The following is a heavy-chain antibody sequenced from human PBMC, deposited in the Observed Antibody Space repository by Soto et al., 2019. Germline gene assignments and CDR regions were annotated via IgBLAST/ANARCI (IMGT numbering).Heavy chain of an antibody. Sequence: SVKVSCKASGYTFTGYYMHWVRQAPGQGLEWMGWINPNSGGTNYAQKFQGRVTMTRDTSISTAYMELSRLRSDDTAVYYCAREGHIVATMVYYYYYGMDVWGQGTTVTVSS. CDR2: INPNSGGT. J-gene: IGHJ6*02. D-gene: IGHD5-12*01. CDR3: AREGHIVATMVYYYYYGMDV. CDR1: GYTFTGYY. V-gene: IGHV1-2*02.